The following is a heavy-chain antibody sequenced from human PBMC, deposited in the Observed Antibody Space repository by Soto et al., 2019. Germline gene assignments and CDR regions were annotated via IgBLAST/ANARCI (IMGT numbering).Heavy chain of an antibody. D-gene: IGHD6-13*01. CDR3: TRDASRDSSARGWFDP. V-gene: IGHV3-21*01. CDR2: ISSNSAYI. CDR1: GFTFRSFT. Sequence: PVGSLRLSCAASGFTFRSFTMNWVRQAPGKGLEWVSTISSNSAYIYYTDALRGRFTISRDNAKNSLHLQMNSLRAKDTAVYYCTRDASRDSSARGWFDPWGPGTLVTVSS. J-gene: IGHJ5*02.